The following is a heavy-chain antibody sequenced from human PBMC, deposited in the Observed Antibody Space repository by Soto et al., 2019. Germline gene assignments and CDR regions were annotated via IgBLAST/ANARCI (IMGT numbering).Heavy chain of an antibody. CDR2: ISSSSSTI. V-gene: IGHV3-48*01. CDR1: GFTFSSYS. J-gene: IGHJ6*03. CDR3: ARERDGDIVLMVYASPSPSPMDV. Sequence: GGSLRLSCAASGFTFSSYSMNWVRQAPGKGLEWVSYISSSSSTIYYADSVKGRFTISRDNAKNSLYLQMNSLRAEDTAVYYCARERDGDIVLMVYASPSPSPMDVWGKGTTVTSP. D-gene: IGHD2-8*01.